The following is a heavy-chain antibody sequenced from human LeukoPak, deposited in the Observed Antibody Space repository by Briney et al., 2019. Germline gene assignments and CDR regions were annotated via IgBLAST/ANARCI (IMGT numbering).Heavy chain of an antibody. J-gene: IGHJ6*02. CDR2: ISAYNGNT. D-gene: IGHD1-1*01. Sequence: ASVKVSCKASGYTFTSYGISWVRQAPGQGLEWMGWISAYNGNTNYAQKLQGRVTMTTDTSTSTAYMELRSLRSDDTAVYYCARDSFDWNDDYYYGMDVWGQGTTVTVSS. CDR3: ARDSFDWNDDYYYGMDV. V-gene: IGHV1-18*01. CDR1: GYTFTSYG.